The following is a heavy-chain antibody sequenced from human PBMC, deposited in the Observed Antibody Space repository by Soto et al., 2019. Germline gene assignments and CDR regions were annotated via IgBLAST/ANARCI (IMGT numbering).Heavy chain of an antibody. CDR3: AREDDGGDRDYYGLDV. CDR2: INHSGST. D-gene: IGHD2-21*02. V-gene: IGHV4-34*01. J-gene: IGHJ6*02. Sequence: SETLSLTCAVYGGSFSGYYWSWIRQPPGKGLEWIGEINHSGSTNYNPSLKSRVTISVDTSKNQFSLKLSSVTAADTAVYFCAREDDGGDRDYYGLDVWGQGTTVTVSS. CDR1: GGSFSGYY.